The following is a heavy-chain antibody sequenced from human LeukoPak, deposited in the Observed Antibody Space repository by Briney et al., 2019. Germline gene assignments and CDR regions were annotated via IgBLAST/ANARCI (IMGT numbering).Heavy chain of an antibody. CDR3: ARTVVPAAHFDY. J-gene: IGHJ4*02. Sequence: SRTLSPTCTVSGGSISSGGYYWSWIRQHPGTGLEWIGYIYYSGSTYYNPSLKSRVTISVDTSKNQFSLKLSSVTAADTAVYYCARTVVPAAHFDYWGQGTLVTVSS. V-gene: IGHV4-31*03. CDR1: GGSISSGGYY. CDR2: IYYSGST. D-gene: IGHD2-2*01.